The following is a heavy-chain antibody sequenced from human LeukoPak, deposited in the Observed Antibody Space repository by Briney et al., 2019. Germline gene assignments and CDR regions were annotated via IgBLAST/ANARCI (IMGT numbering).Heavy chain of an antibody. Sequence: PSETLSLTCAVYGGSFSGYYWSWIRQPPGKGLEWIGKINHSGSTNYNPSLKSRVTISVDTSKNQFSLKLSSVTAADTAVYYCARHRRGRGSMIAHWGQGTLVTVSS. V-gene: IGHV4-34*01. CDR3: ARHRRGRGSMIAH. CDR2: INHSGST. J-gene: IGHJ4*02. D-gene: IGHD3-16*01. CDR1: GGSFSGYY.